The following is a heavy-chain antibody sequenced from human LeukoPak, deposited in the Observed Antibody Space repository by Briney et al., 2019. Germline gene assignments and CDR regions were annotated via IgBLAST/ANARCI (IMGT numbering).Heavy chain of an antibody. CDR3: ARGATVTPIDY. CDR1: GGSISSGGYY. J-gene: IGHJ4*02. V-gene: IGHV4-31*03. Sequence: SETLSPTCTVSGGSISSGGYYWSWIRQHPGKGLEWIGYIYYSGSTYYNPSLKSRVTISVDTSKNQFSLKLSSVTAADTAVYYCARGATVTPIDYWGQGTLVTVSS. CDR2: IYYSGST. D-gene: IGHD4-17*01.